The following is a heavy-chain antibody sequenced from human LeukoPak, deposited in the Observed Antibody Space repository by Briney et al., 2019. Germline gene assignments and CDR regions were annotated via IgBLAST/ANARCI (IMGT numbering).Heavy chain of an antibody. CDR3: ARAEANWLSSSNWFDP. CDR1: GGSISNYY. Sequence: PSGTLSLTCTVSGGSISNYYWSWIRQPPGKGLEWIGYIYYSGSTNYNPSLKSRVTISMDTSKNQFSLNLSSVTAADTAVYYCARAEANWLSSSNWFDPWGQGTLVTVSS. D-gene: IGHD3-9*01. CDR2: IYYSGST. V-gene: IGHV4-59*08. J-gene: IGHJ5*02.